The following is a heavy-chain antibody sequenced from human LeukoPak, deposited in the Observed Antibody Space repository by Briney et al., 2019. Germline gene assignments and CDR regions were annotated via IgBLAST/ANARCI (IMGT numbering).Heavy chain of an antibody. CDR1: GGSITSDYY. Sequence: PSQTLSLTCTVSGGSITSDYYWTWIRQSAGGELEWMGRVYPNGDTKYNPSFMSRVSISVDTSNNQCSLNLISVTAADTAVYYCAEDSSTWGNLAGHFDSWGQGTLVTVSS. J-gene: IGHJ4*02. CDR3: AEDSSTWGNLAGHFDS. CDR2: VYPNGDT. D-gene: IGHD6-13*01. V-gene: IGHV4-61*02.